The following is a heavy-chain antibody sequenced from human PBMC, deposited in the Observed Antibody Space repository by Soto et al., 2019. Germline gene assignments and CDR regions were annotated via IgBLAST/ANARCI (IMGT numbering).Heavy chain of an antibody. CDR1: GGSISSNY. D-gene: IGHD6-13*01. V-gene: IGHV4-59*01. CDR2: IYYSGST. Sequence: QVQLQESGPGLVKASETLSLTCTVSGGSISSNYWSWIRQPPGKGLEWIGYIYYSGSTNYNPYLKSRVTISVDTSKNQFSRKLSSVTAADTAVYYCARDRAAGIDWYFDLWGRGTLVTVSS. J-gene: IGHJ2*01. CDR3: ARDRAAGIDWYFDL.